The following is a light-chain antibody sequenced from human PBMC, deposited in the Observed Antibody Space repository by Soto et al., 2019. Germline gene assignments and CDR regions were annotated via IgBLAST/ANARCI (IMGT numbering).Light chain of an antibody. J-gene: IGKJ1*01. Sequence: IKMTQSPSTVSASVGDRVTITCRASQSISSWLAWYQQKPGKAPKLLIFDASSLESGVPSRFSGSGSGTEFTLTISSLQPDDFATYYCQQYNSYSFGQGTKVDI. V-gene: IGKV1-5*01. CDR2: DAS. CDR1: QSISSW. CDR3: QQYNSYS.